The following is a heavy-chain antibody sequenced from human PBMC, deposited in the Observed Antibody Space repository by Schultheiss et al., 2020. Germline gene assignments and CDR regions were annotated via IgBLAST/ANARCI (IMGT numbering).Heavy chain of an antibody. CDR3: ASLELTMVRGVQGGY. V-gene: IGHV1-2*06. CDR2: INPNSGGT. Sequence: GESLKISCKASGYTFTGYYMHWVRQAPGQGLEWMGRINPNSGGTNYAQKFQGRVTMTRDTSISTAYMELSRLRSDDTAVYYCASLELTMVRGVQGGYWGQGTLVTVSS. D-gene: IGHD3-10*01. J-gene: IGHJ4*02. CDR1: GYTFTGYY.